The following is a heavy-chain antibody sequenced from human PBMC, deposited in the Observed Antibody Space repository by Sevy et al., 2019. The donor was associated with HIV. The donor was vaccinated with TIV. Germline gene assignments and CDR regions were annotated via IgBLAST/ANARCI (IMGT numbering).Heavy chain of an antibody. J-gene: IGHJ4*02. CDR3: ARDQGAVVIVAATLFEY. CDR1: GFTFSSYA. CDR2: ISYDGSNK. D-gene: IGHD2-15*01. Sequence: GGSLRLSCAASGFTFSSYAMYWVRQAPGKGLEWVAVISYDGSNKYYADSVKGRLTISRDNSKNTLYLEMNSLRTEDTAVYYCARDQGAVVIVAATLFEYWGQGTLVTVSS. V-gene: IGHV3-30*04.